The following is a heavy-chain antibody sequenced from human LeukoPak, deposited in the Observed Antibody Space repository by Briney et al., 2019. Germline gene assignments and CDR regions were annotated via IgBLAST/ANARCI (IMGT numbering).Heavy chain of an antibody. J-gene: IGHJ4*02. CDR2: IYYSGST. CDR3: ASLNFNNYYDSSGYYFDY. V-gene: IGHV4-39*01. CDR1: GGSISSSSYY. D-gene: IGHD3-22*01. Sequence: SETLSLTCTVSGGSISSSSYYWGWIRQPPGKGLEWIGSIYYSGSTYYNPSLKSRVTISVDTSKNQFSLKLSSVTAADTAVYYCASLNFNNYYDSSGYYFDYWGQGTLVTVSS.